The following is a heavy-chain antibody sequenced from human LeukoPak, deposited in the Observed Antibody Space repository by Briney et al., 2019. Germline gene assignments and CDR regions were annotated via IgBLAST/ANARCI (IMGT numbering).Heavy chain of an antibody. D-gene: IGHD1-26*01. CDR3: ARSRGSGSHYGDY. CDR2: ISSSSSYI. CDR1: GFTFSSYS. J-gene: IGHJ4*02. V-gene: IGHV3-21*01. Sequence: GGSLRLSCAASGFTFSSYSMNWVRQAPGKGLEWVSSISSSSSYIYYADSVKGRFTISRANAKNSLYLQMNSLRAEDTAVYCARSRGSGSHYGDYWGQGTLVTVSS.